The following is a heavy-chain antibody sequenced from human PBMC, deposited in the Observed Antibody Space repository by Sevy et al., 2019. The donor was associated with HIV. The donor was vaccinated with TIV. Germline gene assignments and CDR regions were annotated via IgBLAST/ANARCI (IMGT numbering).Heavy chain of an antibody. J-gene: IGHJ4*02. CDR1: EITFSTAI. D-gene: IGHD6-19*01. Sequence: GGSLRLSCAASEITFSTAIIHWVRQAPGKGLEWVAAISYDGSKYYADSVKGRLTISRDSSKNTVYLEMSRLRTEDTAVYYCAKEVGTSGRCGYFNYWGQGTLVTVSS. V-gene: IGHV3-30*04. CDR3: AKEVGTSGRCGYFNY. CDR2: ISYDGSK.